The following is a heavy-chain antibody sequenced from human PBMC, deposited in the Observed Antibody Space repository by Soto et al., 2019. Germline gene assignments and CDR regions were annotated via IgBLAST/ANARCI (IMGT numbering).Heavy chain of an antibody. CDR2: INHSGST. CDR3: ARPRYCSSTSCWNWFDP. CDR1: GGSISSGGYY. D-gene: IGHD2-2*01. Sequence: SETLSLTCTVSGGSISSGGYYWSWIRQPPGKGLEWIGEINHSGSTNYNPSLKSRVTISVDTSKNQFSLKLSSVTAADTAVYYCARPRYCSSTSCWNWFDPWGQGTLVTVSS. J-gene: IGHJ5*02. V-gene: IGHV4-39*07.